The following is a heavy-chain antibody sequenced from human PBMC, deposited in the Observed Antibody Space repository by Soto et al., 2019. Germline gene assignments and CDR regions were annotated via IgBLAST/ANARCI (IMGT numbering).Heavy chain of an antibody. V-gene: IGHV4-61*08. Sequence: QVQLQESGPGLVKSSETLSLTCTVSGGSVSSGDIYWSWLRQPPGKGLELIGCISSRGKTDYTPSLKSRVRISVDTSKNQFSLRLTSVTAADTAVYYCVIRTYGLGLYSWGRGALVTVSS. D-gene: IGHD3-10*01. CDR3: VIRTYGLGLYS. J-gene: IGHJ4*02. CDR1: GGSVSSGDIY. CDR2: ISSRGKT.